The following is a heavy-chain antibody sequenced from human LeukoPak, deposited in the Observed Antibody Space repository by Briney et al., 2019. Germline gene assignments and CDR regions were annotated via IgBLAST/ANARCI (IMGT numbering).Heavy chain of an antibody. CDR2: IYYSGST. D-gene: IGHD3-22*01. CDR1: GGSISTYY. CDR3: ARSFSPNYYDLLDY. J-gene: IGHJ4*02. Sequence: SETLSLTCTVSGGSISTYYWSWIRQPPGKGLEWIGYIYYSGSTNYNPSLKSRVTISLDTSKNQFSLKLNSVTAADAAMYYCARSFSPNYYDLLDYWGQGTLVTVSS. V-gene: IGHV4-59*01.